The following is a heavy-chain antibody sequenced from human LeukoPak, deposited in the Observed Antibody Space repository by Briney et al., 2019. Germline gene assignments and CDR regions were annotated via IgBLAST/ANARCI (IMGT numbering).Heavy chain of an antibody. D-gene: IGHD1/OR15-1a*01. CDR2: TYYRSEWYS. V-gene: IGHV6-1*01. CDR1: GDSVSSNSAA. J-gene: IGHJ3*02. CDR3: AGENTAPDAFDI. Sequence: SQTLSLTCAISGDSVSSNSAAWNWIRQSPSRGLEWLGRTYYRSEWYSDYAVSVESRITIKPDTSKNQFSLQLNSVTPEDTAVYYCAGENTAPDAFDIWGQGTMVTVSS.